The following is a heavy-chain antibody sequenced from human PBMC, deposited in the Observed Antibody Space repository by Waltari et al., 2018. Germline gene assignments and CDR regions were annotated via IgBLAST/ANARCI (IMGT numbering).Heavy chain of an antibody. Sequence: EVQLVESGGGLVQPGESLKLSCVASGFSFSGSAMHWVRQASGKGLGWVGRIRTKAKNDATGDGASVKGRFNISRDDSKSTTYLQMNSLKTEDTAVYYCSRPPYGDTDYWGQGTLVTVSS. J-gene: IGHJ4*02. CDR3: SRPPYGDTDY. V-gene: IGHV3-73*02. CDR1: GFSFSGSA. D-gene: IGHD4-17*01. CDR2: IRTKAKNDAT.